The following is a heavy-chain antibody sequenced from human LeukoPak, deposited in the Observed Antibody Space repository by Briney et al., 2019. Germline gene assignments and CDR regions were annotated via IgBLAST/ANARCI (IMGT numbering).Heavy chain of an antibody. CDR3: ARTTIAARRYMDV. V-gene: IGHV4-59*01. Sequence: SETLSLTCTVSGGSISSYYWSWIRQPPGKGLEWIGYIYYSGSTNYNPSLKSRVTISVDTSKNQFSPKLSSVTAADTAVYYCARTTIAARRYMDVWGKGTTVTVSS. CDR1: GGSISSYY. D-gene: IGHD6-6*01. J-gene: IGHJ6*03. CDR2: IYYSGST.